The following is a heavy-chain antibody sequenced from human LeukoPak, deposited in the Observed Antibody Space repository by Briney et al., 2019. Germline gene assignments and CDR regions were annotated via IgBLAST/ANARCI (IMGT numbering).Heavy chain of an antibody. CDR2: ISDSGGGT. J-gene: IGHJ4*02. CDR3: AKGSSTSF. V-gene: IGHV3-23*01. CDR1: GFTFNSHA. D-gene: IGHD2-2*01. Sequence: PGGSLRLSCAASGFTFNSHAMTWVRQAPGKGLEWVSGISDSGGGTYYADSVKGRFTISRDNSRNTLYLQMDSLRAEDTAVYYCAKGSSTSFWGQGTLVTVSS.